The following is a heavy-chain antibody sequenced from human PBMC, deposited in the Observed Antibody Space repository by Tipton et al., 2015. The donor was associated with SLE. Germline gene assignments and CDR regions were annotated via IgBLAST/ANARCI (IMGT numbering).Heavy chain of an antibody. CDR3: AGAERIAAAGTSPFDY. V-gene: IGHV3-20*04. CDR2: INWNGGST. Sequence: SLRLSCAASGFTFDDYGMSGVRQAPGKGLEWVSGINWNGGSTGYADTVKGRFTISRDNAKNSLYLQVNSLGAEDTALYYCAGAERIAAAGTSPFDYWGQGTLVTVSS. D-gene: IGHD6-13*01. CDR1: GFTFDDYG. J-gene: IGHJ4*02.